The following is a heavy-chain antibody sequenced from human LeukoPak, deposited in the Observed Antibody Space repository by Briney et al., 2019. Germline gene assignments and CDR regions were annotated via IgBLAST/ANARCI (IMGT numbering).Heavy chain of an antibody. CDR1: GFTFSGYW. Sequence: GGSLSLSCAASGFTFSGYWMTWVRQAPGKGLQWVASIRQDANVKYYVDSVRGRFTISRVNAESSLHLQMNSLRVEDTAVYYCARWAADSGIYYIASWGQGSLVTVSS. CDR3: ARWAADSGIYYIAS. CDR2: IRQDANVK. D-gene: IGHD3-10*01. J-gene: IGHJ4*02. V-gene: IGHV3-7*01.